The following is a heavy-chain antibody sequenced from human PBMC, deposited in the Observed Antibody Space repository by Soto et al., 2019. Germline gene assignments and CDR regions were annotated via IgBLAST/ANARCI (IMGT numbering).Heavy chain of an antibody. D-gene: IGHD1-1*01. CDR1: SGSMNSNY. Sequence: QVQLQESGPGLVKPSETLSLTCTVSSGSMNSNYWNWIRQPPGKELECIGHIHDRGYTKYNPSLKSIVNMSLDTSKNQFSLKLSSGTAADTSVYYGAGSYAWNTKRFAYWGQGTLVNVSS. V-gene: IGHV4-59*12. CDR3: AGSYAWNTKRFAY. CDR2: IHDRGYT. J-gene: IGHJ4*02.